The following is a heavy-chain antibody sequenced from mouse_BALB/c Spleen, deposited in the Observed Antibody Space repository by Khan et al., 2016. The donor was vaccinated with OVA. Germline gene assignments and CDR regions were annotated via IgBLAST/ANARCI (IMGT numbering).Heavy chain of an antibody. J-gene: IGHJ2*01. CDR3: ARGNYYGYYVDY. V-gene: IGHV3-2*02. CDR1: GYSITSGYA. D-gene: IGHD1-1*01. Sequence: EVQLQESGPGLVKPSQSLSLTCTVTGYSITSGYAWNWIRQFPGNKLEWMGYISYSGGTSYNPSLKSRISITRDTSKNQFFLQLNSVTTEDTATYYCARGNYYGYYVDYWGQGTTLTVSS. CDR2: ISYSGGT.